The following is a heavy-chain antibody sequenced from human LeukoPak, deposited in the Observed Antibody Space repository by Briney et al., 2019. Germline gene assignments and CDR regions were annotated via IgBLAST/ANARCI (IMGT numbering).Heavy chain of an antibody. CDR3: ARHPSFDYFDY. J-gene: IGHJ4*02. Sequence: KASETLSLTCTVSGGSISSSSYYWGWIRQPPGKGLEWIGSIYYSGSTYYNPSLKSRVTISVDTSKNQFSLKLSSVTAADTAVYYCARHPSFDYFDYWGQGTLVTVSS. CDR1: GGSISSSSYY. CDR2: IYYSGST. V-gene: IGHV4-39*01.